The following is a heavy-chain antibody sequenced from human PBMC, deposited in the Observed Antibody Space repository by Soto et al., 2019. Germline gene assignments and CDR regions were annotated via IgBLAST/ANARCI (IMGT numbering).Heavy chain of an antibody. CDR1: GGSFSGYY. Sequence: SETLSLTCAVYGGSFSGYYWSWIRQPPGKGLEWIGEINHSGSTNYNPSLKSRVTISVDTSKNQFSLKLSSVTAADTAVYYCARDEAAGTKGNWSDPWGQGTLVTVSS. V-gene: IGHV4-34*01. D-gene: IGHD6-13*01. CDR2: INHSGST. J-gene: IGHJ5*02. CDR3: ARDEAAGTKGNWSDP.